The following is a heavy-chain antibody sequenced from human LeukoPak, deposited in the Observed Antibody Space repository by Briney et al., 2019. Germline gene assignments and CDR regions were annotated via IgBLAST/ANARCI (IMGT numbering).Heavy chain of an antibody. CDR1: GGSLSGYY. CDR2: INHSGST. Sequence: SETLSLTCAVYGGSLSGYYWTWIRQPPGKGLEWIWEINHSGSTNYNPSLKSRVTISVDTSKNQFSLKLSSVTAADTAVYYCARLGQDYDMLTGYYSHYFDYWGQGTLVTVSS. V-gene: IGHV4-34*01. J-gene: IGHJ4*02. D-gene: IGHD3-9*01. CDR3: ARLGQDYDMLTGYYSHYFDY.